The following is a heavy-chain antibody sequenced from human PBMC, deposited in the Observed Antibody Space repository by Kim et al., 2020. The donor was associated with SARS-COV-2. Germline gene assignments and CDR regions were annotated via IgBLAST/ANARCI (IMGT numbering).Heavy chain of an antibody. CDR2: IYPGDSDT. CDR1: GYSFNIYW. J-gene: IGHJ4*02. D-gene: IGHD6-13*01. V-gene: IGHV5-51*01. CDR3: ARRSGYSSSWYFDY. Sequence: GEPLKISCKGSGYSFNIYWIGWVRQMPGKGLEWMGIIYPGDSDTRYSPSFQGQVTISVDKSISTAYLQWSGLKASDTAMYYCARRSGYSSSWYFDYWGQGTLVTVSS.